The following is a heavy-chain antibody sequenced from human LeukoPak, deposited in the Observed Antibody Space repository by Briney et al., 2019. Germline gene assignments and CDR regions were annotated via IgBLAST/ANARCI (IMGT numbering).Heavy chain of an antibody. CDR2: INPNSGST. CDR1: GYTFTGCY. V-gene: IGHV1-2*02. D-gene: IGHD3-10*01. Sequence: GASVKVSCKASGYTFTGCYMHWVRQAPGQGLEWMGWINPNSGSTSYAQKFQGRVTMTRDMSTSTVYMELSSLRSEDTAVYYCARGITMVRGIVGWFDPWGQGTLVTVSS. CDR3: ARGITMVRGIVGWFDP. J-gene: IGHJ5*02.